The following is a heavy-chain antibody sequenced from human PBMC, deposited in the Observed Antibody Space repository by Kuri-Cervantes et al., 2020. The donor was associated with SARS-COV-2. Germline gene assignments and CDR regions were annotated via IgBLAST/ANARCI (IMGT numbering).Heavy chain of an antibody. D-gene: IGHD3-22*01. CDR1: GFIFSTYS. CDR2: ISSSGSTI. Sequence: GESLKISCAASGFIFSTYSMSWVRQAPGKGLEWVAYISSSGSTIYYADSVKGRNTISRDNAKNSLYLQMNSLRAEDTAVYYCERDNSHYDSRGAYNWFDPWGQGTLVTVSS. J-gene: IGHJ5*02. CDR3: ERDNSHYDSRGAYNWFDP. V-gene: IGHV3-48*04.